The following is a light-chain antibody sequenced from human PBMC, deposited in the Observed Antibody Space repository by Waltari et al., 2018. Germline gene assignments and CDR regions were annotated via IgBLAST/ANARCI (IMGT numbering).Light chain of an antibody. CDR2: EDN. Sequence: QSALTQPASVAGSPGQSITISCPGSSSNVGSYQLVCWYQQHPDKAPKLIICEDNKRPSGVSNRFSGSKSGNTASLTISGLQAEDEADYHCCSYAGGNTLIFGGGTKLTVL. V-gene: IGLV2-23*01. CDR1: SSNVGSYQL. J-gene: IGLJ2*01. CDR3: CSYAGGNTLI.